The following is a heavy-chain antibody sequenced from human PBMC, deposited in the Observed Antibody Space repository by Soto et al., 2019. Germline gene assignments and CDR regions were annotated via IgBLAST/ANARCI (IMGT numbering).Heavy chain of an antibody. J-gene: IGHJ6*02. V-gene: IGHV3-30-3*01. CDR3: ARDRGNWNDGYGMDV. D-gene: IGHD1-1*01. CDR1: GFTFSSYA. CDR2: ISYDGSNK. Sequence: QVQLVESGGGVVQPGRSLRLSCAASGFTFSSYAMHWVRQAPGKGLEWVAVISYDGSNKYYADSVKGRFTISRDNSKNTLYLQMNSLRAEDTAVYYCARDRGNWNDGYGMDVWGQGTTVTVSS.